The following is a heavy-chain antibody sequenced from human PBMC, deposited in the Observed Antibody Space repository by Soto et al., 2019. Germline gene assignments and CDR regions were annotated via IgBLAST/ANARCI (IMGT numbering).Heavy chain of an antibody. Sequence: SQTLSLTCAISGDSVSSNSAAWNWIRQSPSRGLEWLGRTYYRSKWYNDYVGSVKSRVTINPDTSKNQFSLQLNSVTAADTAVYYCARRTVNIRTFYSGLKTHCFDYWGQGTLVTVSS. CDR2: TYYRSKWYN. D-gene: IGHD6-19*01. J-gene: IGHJ4*02. CDR1: GDSVSSNSAA. CDR3: ARRTVNIRTFYSGLKTHCFDY. V-gene: IGHV6-1*01.